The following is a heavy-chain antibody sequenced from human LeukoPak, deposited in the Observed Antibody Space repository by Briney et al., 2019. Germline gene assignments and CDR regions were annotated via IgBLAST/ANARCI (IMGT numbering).Heavy chain of an antibody. CDR1: GGSFSGYY. V-gene: IGHV4-34*01. CDR2: INHSGST. D-gene: IGHD5-18*01. J-gene: IGHJ4*02. CDR3: ARQVGWIQLWFDY. Sequence: PSETLSLTCAVYGGSFSGYYWSWIRQPPGKGLEWIGEINHSGSTNYNPSLKSRVTISVDTSKNQFSLKLSSVTAADTAVYYCARQVGWIQLWFDYWGQGTLVTVSS.